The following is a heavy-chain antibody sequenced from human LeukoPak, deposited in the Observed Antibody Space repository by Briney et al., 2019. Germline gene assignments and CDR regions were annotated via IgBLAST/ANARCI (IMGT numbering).Heavy chain of an antibody. J-gene: IGHJ4*02. CDR3: SRDPPYGDPE. Sequence: GGPVRLPCAASGLTFSVHYKSWFRMSPGKGLEGISYITRSGTTNDFADSVKGGYTISRGNGKNSMFLQMYRLRPEDTAVYYCSRDPPYGDPEWGQGTLVTVSS. V-gene: IGHV3-11*01. CDR1: GLTFSVHY. D-gene: IGHD4-17*01. CDR2: ITRSGTTN.